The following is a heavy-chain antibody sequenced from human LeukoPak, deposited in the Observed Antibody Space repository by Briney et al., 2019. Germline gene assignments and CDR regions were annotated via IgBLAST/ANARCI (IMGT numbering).Heavy chain of an antibody. CDR3: AKEYSGTFSPFPSYFDC. V-gene: IGHV3-23*01. D-gene: IGHD1-26*01. CDR1: GFTFSSYS. CDR2: ISGSAGRA. J-gene: IGHJ4*02. Sequence: GGSLRLSCAASGFTFSSYSMNWVRQAPGKGLEWVSAISGSAGRAYYADSVKGRFTISRDNSKNTLYLQMNSLRAEDTAVYYCAKEYSGTFSPFPSYFDCWGQGTLVTVSS.